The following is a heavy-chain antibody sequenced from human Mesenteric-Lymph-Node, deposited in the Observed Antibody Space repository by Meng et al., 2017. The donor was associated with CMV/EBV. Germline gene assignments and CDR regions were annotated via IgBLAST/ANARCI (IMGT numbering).Heavy chain of an antibody. CDR2: IRYDGSNE. CDR3: AKGLASYHLLLYY. V-gene: IGHV3-30*02. Sequence: GESLKISCAASGFTFNDYGIHWVRQAPGKGPEWVAFIRYDGSNEYYGDSVKGRFTISRDNSKNTLYLQMNSLKSEDTAVYYCAKGLASYHLLLYYWGQGTLVTVSS. J-gene: IGHJ4*02. D-gene: IGHD2-2*01. CDR1: GFTFNDYG.